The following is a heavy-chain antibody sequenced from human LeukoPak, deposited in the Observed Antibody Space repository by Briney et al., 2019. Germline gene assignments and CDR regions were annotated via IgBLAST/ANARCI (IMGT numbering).Heavy chain of an antibody. CDR2: ISGSGGST. V-gene: IGHV3-23*01. CDR1: GFTFSSYA. CDR3: AKDWRQFFRGSYFDY. Sequence: GGSLRLSCAASGFTFSSYAMSWVRQAPGKGLEWVSAISGSGGSTYYADSVRGRFTISRDNSWNTLYLQMYSLRAEDTAVYYCAKDWRQFFRGSYFDYWGQGTLVTVSS. J-gene: IGHJ4*02. D-gene: IGHD3-16*01.